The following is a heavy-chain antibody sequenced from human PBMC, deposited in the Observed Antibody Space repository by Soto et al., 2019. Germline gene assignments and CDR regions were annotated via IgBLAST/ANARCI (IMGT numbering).Heavy chain of an antibody. CDR2: INHSSST. V-gene: IGHV4-34*01. CDR3: ARDPVVASFTCAIDV. CDR1: GGSFSGYY. J-gene: IGHJ3*01. Sequence: SETLSLTCAVYGGSFSGYYWGWIRKPPGKGLEWFGDINHSSSTNYSPSLKSRVTISVDTSKNHASLKLSTVTAADTAVYYCARDPVVASFTCAIDVWGQGTMVTVSS. D-gene: IGHD3-3*02.